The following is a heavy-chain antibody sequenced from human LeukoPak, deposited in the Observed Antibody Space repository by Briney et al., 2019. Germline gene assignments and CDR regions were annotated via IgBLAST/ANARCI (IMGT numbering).Heavy chain of an antibody. V-gene: IGHV3-21*01. CDR2: ISRSSTYI. CDR3: ARVNPQRPDCSSTSCFVDAFDI. CDR1: GFTFNNYA. Sequence: GGSLRLSCAASGFTFNNYAMNWFRQAPGKGLEWVSSISRSSTYIYYTDSVKGRFTISRDDAKNSLSLQMDSLRAEDTAVYYCARVNPQRPDCSSTSCFVDAFDIWGQGTMVTVSS. D-gene: IGHD2-2*01. J-gene: IGHJ3*02.